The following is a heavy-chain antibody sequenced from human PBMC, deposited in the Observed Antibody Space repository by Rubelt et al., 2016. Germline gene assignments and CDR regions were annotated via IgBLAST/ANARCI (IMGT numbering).Heavy chain of an antibody. Sequence: QVQLVQSGAVLKKPGASVKVSCKVSGDTLSVFSIHWVRQAPGKGLEWMGWISAYNGNTNYVQKLQGRVTMTTDTSTSTAYMELRSLRADDTAVYYCARRDTWGITGNDYWGQGTLVTVSS. V-gene: IGHV1-18*01. CDR3: ARRDTWGITGNDY. CDR2: ISAYNGNT. D-gene: IGHD1-20*01. CDR1: GDTLSVFS. J-gene: IGHJ4*02.